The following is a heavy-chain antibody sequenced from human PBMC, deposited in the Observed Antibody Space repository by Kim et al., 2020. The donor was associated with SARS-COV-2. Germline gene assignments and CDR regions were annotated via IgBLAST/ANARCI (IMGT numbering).Heavy chain of an antibody. CDR1: GGSISSSSYY. J-gene: IGHJ6*02. CDR3: ARYLGYCSGGSCYPGYYYGMDV. Sequence: SETLSLTCTVSGGSISSSSYYWGWIRQPPGKGLEWIGSIYYSGSTYYNPSLKSRVTISVDTSKNQFSLKLSSVTAADTAVYYCARYLGYCSGGSCYPGYYYGMDVWGQGTTVTVSS. CDR2: IYYSGST. D-gene: IGHD2-15*01. V-gene: IGHV4-39*07.